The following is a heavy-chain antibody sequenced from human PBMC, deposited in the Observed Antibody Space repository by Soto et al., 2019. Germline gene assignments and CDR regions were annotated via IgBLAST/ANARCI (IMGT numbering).Heavy chain of an antibody. Sequence: SVKVSCKASGGTFSSYTISWVRQAPGQGLEWMGRIIPILGIANYAQKFQGRVTITADKSTSTAYMELSSLRSEDTAVYYCAMDYCSSTSCYLTYYYYYYYMDVWGKGTTVTVSS. D-gene: IGHD2-2*01. V-gene: IGHV1-69*02. CDR1: GGTFSSYT. CDR3: AMDYCSSTSCYLTYYYYYYYMDV. CDR2: IIPILGIA. J-gene: IGHJ6*03.